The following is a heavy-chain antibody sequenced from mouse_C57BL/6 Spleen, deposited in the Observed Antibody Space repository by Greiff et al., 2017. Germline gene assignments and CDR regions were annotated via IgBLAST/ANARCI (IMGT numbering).Heavy chain of an antibody. CDR2: IYPGDGDT. V-gene: IGHV1-80*01. D-gene: IGHD2-12*01. Sequence: VHLVESGAELVKPGASVKISCKASGYAFSSYWMNWVKQRPGKGLEWIGQIYPGDGDTNYNGKFKGKATLTADKSSSTAYMQLSSLTSEDSAVYFCARGGDSPYAMDYWGQGTSVTVSS. CDR1: GYAFSSYW. CDR3: ARGGDSPYAMDY. J-gene: IGHJ4*01.